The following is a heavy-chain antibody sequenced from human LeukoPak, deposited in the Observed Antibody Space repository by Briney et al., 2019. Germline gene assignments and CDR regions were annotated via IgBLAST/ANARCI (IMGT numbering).Heavy chain of an antibody. D-gene: IGHD2-2*01. CDR3: ARANFLYCSSTTCLFDY. Sequence: ASVKVSCKASGCTFTDYYLHWVRQAPGQGFEWMGWINPNSGDTNYAQKFQGRVTTTRDTSISTAHMEMSRLRSDDTAVYYCARANFLYCSSTTCLFDYWGQGTLVTVSS. J-gene: IGHJ4*02. V-gene: IGHV1-2*02. CDR1: GCTFTDYY. CDR2: INPNSGDT.